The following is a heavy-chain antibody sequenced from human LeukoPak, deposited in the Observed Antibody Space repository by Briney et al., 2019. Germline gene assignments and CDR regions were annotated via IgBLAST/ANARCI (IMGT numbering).Heavy chain of an antibody. CDR1: GFTFTSYN. D-gene: IGHD5-24*01. J-gene: IGHJ6*02. V-gene: IGHV3-48*04. CDR2: ISSSGSTI. Sequence: GGSLRLSCAASGFTFTSYNMNWVRQAPGKGLEWVSYISSSGSTIYYADSVKGRFTISRDNAKNSLYLQMNSLRAEDTAVYYCARDVLEAGMDVWGQGTTVTVSS. CDR3: ARDVLEAGMDV.